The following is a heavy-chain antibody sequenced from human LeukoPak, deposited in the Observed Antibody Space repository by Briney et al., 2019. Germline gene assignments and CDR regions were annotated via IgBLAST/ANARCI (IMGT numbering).Heavy chain of an antibody. J-gene: IGHJ5*02. CDR2: IYPDDSDT. D-gene: IGHD2-2*01. V-gene: IGHV5-51*01. CDR1: GYSFTSYW. Sequence: GESLKISCKDSGYSFTSYWIGWVRQMPGKGLEWMGIIYPDDSDTTYSPSFQGQVTISVDKSISTAYLQWSSLKASDTAMYYCARHPRVYCSTTSCQGWFGPWGQGTLVTVSS. CDR3: ARHPRVYCSTTSCQGWFGP.